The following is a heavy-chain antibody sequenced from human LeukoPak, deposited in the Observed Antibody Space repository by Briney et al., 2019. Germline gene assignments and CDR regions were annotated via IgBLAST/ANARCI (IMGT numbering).Heavy chain of an antibody. J-gene: IGHJ3*02. CDR1: GYSITSSSW. CDR3: ARVKHDFWSGYYSTDAFDI. CDR2: IYHSGTT. V-gene: IGHV4-28*03. Sequence: PSDTLSLTCAVSGYSITSSSWWGWIRQPPGKGLEWIGYIYHSGTTYYNPSLQSRVTMSVDTSKNQFSLKLSSVTAADTAVYYCARVKHDFWSGYYSTDAFDIWGQGTMVTVSS. D-gene: IGHD3-3*01.